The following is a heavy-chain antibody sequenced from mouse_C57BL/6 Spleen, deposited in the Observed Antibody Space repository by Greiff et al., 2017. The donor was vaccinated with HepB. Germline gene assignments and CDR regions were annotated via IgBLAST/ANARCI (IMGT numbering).Heavy chain of an antibody. J-gene: IGHJ2*01. Sequence: VQLQQSGAELVKAGASVKMSCKASGYTFTSYWMHWVKQRLGQGLEWFAETNPTNGRTYYNEKFKSKATLTVDKSSSTAYMPLSGPTFEDSAVYYCARIKKIVATYFDYWGQGTTLTGSS. V-gene: IGHV1S81*02. D-gene: IGHD1-1*01. CDR1: GYTFTSYW. CDR3: ARIKKIVATYFDY. CDR2: TNPTNGRT.